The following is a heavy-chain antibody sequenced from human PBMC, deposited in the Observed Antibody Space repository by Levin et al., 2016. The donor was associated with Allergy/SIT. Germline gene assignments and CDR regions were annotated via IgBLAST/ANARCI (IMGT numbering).Heavy chain of an antibody. D-gene: IGHD1-26*01. Sequence: SETLSLTCAVSGISISDSDWCSWVRQAPGKGLEWMGEIYHRGIIHYNPSLESRVTISVDKSKNQFSLTLASVTAADTAVYYCAGHLVGARGFDSWGPGTLVTVSS. CDR3: AGHLVGARGFDS. CDR1: GISISDSDW. J-gene: IGHJ4*02. CDR2: IYHRGII. V-gene: IGHV4-4*02.